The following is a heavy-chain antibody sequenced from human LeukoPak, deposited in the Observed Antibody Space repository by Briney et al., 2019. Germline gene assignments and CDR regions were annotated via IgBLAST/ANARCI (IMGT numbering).Heavy chain of an antibody. J-gene: IGHJ5*02. CDR1: GYTLTELS. V-gene: IGHV1-24*01. CDR3: ARMYYYDSSGPNNWFDP. D-gene: IGHD3-22*01. Sequence: ASVKVSCKVSGYTLTELSMHWVRQAPGKGLEWMGGFDPEDGETIYAQKFQGRVTMTEDTSTDTAYMELSSLRSEDTAVYYCARMYYYDSSGPNNWFDPWGQGTLVTVSS. CDR2: FDPEDGET.